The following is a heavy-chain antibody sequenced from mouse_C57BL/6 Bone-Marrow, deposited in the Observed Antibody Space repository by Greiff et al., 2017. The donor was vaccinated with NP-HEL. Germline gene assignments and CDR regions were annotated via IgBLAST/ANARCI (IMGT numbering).Heavy chain of an antibody. V-gene: IGHV7-3*01. J-gene: IGHJ4*01. Sequence: EVKLMESGLCFVQPGGSLSLSCAASGFTFTDYYMSWVRQPPGTALAWLAFLLNKANGYTTEYSASVKGRFTISRDNSQSILYLQMNALRAEDSATYYCARSIYYDYADDPFYAMDYWGQGTSVTVSS. CDR1: GFTFTDYY. CDR3: ARSIYYDYADDPFYAMDY. D-gene: IGHD2-4*01. CDR2: LLNKANGYTT.